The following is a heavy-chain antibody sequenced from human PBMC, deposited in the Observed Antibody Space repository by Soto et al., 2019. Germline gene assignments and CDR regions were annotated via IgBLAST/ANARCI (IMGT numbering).Heavy chain of an antibody. Sequence: EVQLVESGGGLIPPGGSLRLSCAASGFLVNSAYMTWVRQAPGKGLEWLSMINSDGSTLYAESVKGRFTISRDNSKNRRDLLMNSLRAEDTAMYYCARSGYSFAWGYWGQGTLVIVTS. CDR2: INSDGST. V-gene: IGHV3-53*01. CDR3: ARSGYSFAWGY. D-gene: IGHD5-18*01. CDR1: GFLVNSAY. J-gene: IGHJ4*02.